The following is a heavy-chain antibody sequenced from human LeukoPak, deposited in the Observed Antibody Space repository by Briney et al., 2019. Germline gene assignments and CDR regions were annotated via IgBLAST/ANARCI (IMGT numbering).Heavy chain of an antibody. CDR3: ANGRYYDFWSGYTEYFQH. V-gene: IGHV3-23*01. Sequence: GGSLRLSCAASGFTFSSYAMSWVRQAPGKGLEWVSAINGSGGSTYYADSVKGRFTISRDNSKNTLYLQMNSLRAEDTAVYYCANGRYYDFWSGYTEYFQHWGQGTLVTVSS. CDR2: INGSGGST. CDR1: GFTFSSYA. D-gene: IGHD3-3*01. J-gene: IGHJ1*01.